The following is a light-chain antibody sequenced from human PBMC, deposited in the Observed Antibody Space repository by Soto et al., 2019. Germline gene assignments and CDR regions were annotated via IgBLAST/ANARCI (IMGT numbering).Light chain of an antibody. V-gene: IGLV2-18*02. J-gene: IGLJ3*02. Sequence: QSALTQPPSVSGSPGQSVTISCTGTSSDIGYHNRVSWYQQPPGTAPKLMIYEVSTRYSGVPDRFSGSKSGNTASLTISGLQAEDEADYYCSSFAISATLVFGGRTKVTVL. CDR1: SSDIGYHNR. CDR2: EVS. CDR3: SSFAISATLV.